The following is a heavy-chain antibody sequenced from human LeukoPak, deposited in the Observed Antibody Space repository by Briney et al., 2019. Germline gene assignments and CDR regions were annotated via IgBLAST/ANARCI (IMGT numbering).Heavy chain of an antibody. J-gene: IGHJ4*02. CDR1: GGSISNYY. V-gene: IGHV4-59*01. CDR3: ARDLGSMVRGYFGIDY. CDR2: IYYSGST. D-gene: IGHD3-10*01. Sequence: SETLSLTCTVSGGSISNYYWSWIRQPPGKGLGWIGYIYYSGSTNYNPSLKSRVTISVDTSKKQFSLKLSSVTAADTAVYYCARDLGSMVRGYFGIDYWGQGSLVTVSS.